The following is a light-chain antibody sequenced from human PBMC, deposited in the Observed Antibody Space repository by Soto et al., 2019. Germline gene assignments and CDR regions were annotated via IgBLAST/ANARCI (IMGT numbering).Light chain of an antibody. CDR2: GAS. J-gene: IGKJ5*01. V-gene: IGKV3-15*01. Sequence: ERVMTQSPATLSASPGERVTLSCRASQSVASSVAWYQQKPGQAPRLILYGASTRATGFPARFSGSGSGTEFNLTISSLQSEDFAVYLCQQYHYWPITFGQGTRLEIK. CDR1: QSVASS. CDR3: QQYHYWPIT.